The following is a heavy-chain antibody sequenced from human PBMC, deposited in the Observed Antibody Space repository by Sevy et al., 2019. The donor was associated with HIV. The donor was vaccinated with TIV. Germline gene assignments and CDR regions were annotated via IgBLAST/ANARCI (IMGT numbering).Heavy chain of an antibody. V-gene: IGHV3-23*01. Sequence: GGSLRLSCAASGFIFSSYVMTWVRQAPGKGLEWVSTISGSGGSTYYADSVKGRFTISRDNSKKMLDLQMNSLRAEDTAVYYCEAIATAGRDYSGQGTLVTVSS. CDR2: ISGSGGST. CDR3: EAIATAGRDY. D-gene: IGHD6-13*01. J-gene: IGHJ4*02. CDR1: GFIFSSYV.